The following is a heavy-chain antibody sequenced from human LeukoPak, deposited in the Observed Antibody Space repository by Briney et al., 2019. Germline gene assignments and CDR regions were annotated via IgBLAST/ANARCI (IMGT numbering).Heavy chain of an antibody. CDR2: IKQDGSEK. CDR3: ARETSGDYADY. Sequence: AGGSLRLSCAASGFTFSSYWMSWVRQAPGKGLEWVANIKQDGSEKYYVDSVKGRFTISRDNAKNSLYLQMNSLRAEDTAAYYCARETSGDYADYWGQGTLVTVSS. V-gene: IGHV3-7*01. J-gene: IGHJ4*02. CDR1: GFTFSSYW.